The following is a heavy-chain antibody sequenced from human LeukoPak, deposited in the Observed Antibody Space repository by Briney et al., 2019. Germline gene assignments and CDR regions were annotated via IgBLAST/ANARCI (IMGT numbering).Heavy chain of an antibody. Sequence: GGSLRLSCTASGFTFSNCGMHWVRQAPGKRLEWVAVFSYDGSDIYYGDSVKGRFTISRDISKNTLYLQMNSLRAEDTAVYYCVKEQSSGGYRVADHWGQGTLVTVSS. D-gene: IGHD6-19*01. CDR1: GFTFSNCG. V-gene: IGHV3-30*18. CDR3: VKEQSSGGYRVADH. CDR2: FSYDGSDI. J-gene: IGHJ4*02.